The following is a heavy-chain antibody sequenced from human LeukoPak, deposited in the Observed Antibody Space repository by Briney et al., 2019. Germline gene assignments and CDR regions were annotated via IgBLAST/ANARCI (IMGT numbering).Heavy chain of an antibody. D-gene: IGHD3-16*02. J-gene: IGHJ4*02. CDR2: INSDGSST. Sequence: PGGSLRLSCAASGFTFSSYWMHWVRQAPGKGLVWVSRINSDGSSTSYADSVKGRFTISRDNSRSMLYLQLNNLRAEDSAVYYCASFPRADLDFIIIDYWGQGTLVTVSS. CDR3: ASFPRADLDFIIIDY. CDR1: GFTFSSYW. V-gene: IGHV3-74*01.